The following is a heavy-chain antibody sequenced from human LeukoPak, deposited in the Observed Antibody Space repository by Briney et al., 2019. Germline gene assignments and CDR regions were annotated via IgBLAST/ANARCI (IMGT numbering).Heavy chain of an antibody. Sequence: SVKVSCKASGGTFSSYAISWVRQAPGQGLEWMGRIIPILGIANYAQKFQGRVTITADKSTSTAYMELSSLRSEDTAVYYCARFIPLPYMTTVPEGWFDPWGQGTLVTVSS. J-gene: IGHJ5*02. CDR2: IIPILGIA. CDR1: GGTFSSYA. CDR3: ARFIPLPYMTTVPEGWFDP. D-gene: IGHD4-17*01. V-gene: IGHV1-69*04.